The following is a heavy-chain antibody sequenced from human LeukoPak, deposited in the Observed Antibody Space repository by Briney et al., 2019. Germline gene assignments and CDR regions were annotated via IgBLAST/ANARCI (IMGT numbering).Heavy chain of an antibody. CDR1: GFTFRNVW. CDR3: TTFTCGIATCYSEY. Sequence: PGGSLRLSCAASGFTFRNVWMSWVRQAPGKGLEWVGRIKSKSDGGTTEYAAPVKGRFTISRDDSKNTLSLQLNSLKTEDTALYYCTTFTCGIATCYSEYWGQGTLVTVSS. V-gene: IGHV3-15*01. D-gene: IGHD2-2*02. J-gene: IGHJ4*02. CDR2: IKSKSDGGTT.